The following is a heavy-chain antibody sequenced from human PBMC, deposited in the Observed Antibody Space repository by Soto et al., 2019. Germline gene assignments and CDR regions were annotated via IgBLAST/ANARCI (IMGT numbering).Heavy chain of an antibody. J-gene: IGHJ6*02. D-gene: IGHD6-13*01. CDR1: GYTFTSYA. CDR2: INTTTGNP. Sequence: QVQLVQSGSELKKPGASVKVSCKASGYTFTSYAMNWVRQAPGQGLEWMGWINTTTGNPTYAQGFTGRFVFSLDTSDSTAYLQRGSLNAADAAVYYCARDGDINRGSSWDVGTPHYYYSGMDVWGQGTTVTVSS. V-gene: IGHV7-4-1*01. CDR3: ARDGDINRGSSWDVGTPHYYYSGMDV.